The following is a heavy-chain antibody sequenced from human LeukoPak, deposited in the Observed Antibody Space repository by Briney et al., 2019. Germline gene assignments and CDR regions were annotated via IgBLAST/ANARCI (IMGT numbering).Heavy chain of an antibody. CDR2: INPDGSGK. D-gene: IGHD3-16*01. CDR1: GFTLSTYW. Sequence: GSLRLSCEASGFTLSTYWMNWVRRVPGKGLDWVANINPDGSGKRYVDSVKGRFTIARDNADNSLSLQMNSLRAEDTAVYYCASWGAGGNSWGQGTLVTVSS. CDR3: ASWGAGGNS. V-gene: IGHV3-7*01. J-gene: IGHJ4*02.